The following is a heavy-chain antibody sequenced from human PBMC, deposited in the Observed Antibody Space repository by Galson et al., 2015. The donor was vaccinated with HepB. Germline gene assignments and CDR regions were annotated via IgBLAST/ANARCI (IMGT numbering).Heavy chain of an antibody. CDR2: ISYDGSNK. D-gene: IGHD3-10*01. CDR3: AKDGPYYYGSGSYTRGYAFDI. V-gene: IGHV3-30*18. J-gene: IGHJ3*02. CDR1: GFTFSSYG. Sequence: SLRLSCAASGFTFSSYGMHWVRQAPGKGLEWVAVISYDGSNKYYADSVKGRFTISRDNSKNTLYLQMNSLRAEDTAVYYCAKDGPYYYGSGSYTRGYAFDIWGQGTMVTVSS.